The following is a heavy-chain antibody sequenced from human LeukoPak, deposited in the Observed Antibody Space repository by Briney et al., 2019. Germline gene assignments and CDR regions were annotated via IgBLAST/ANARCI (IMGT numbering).Heavy chain of an antibody. D-gene: IGHD2-2*01. Sequence: ASVKVSRKASGYTFTSYGISWVRQAPGQGLEWMGWISAYNGNTNYAQKLQGRVTMTTDTSTSTAYMELRSLRSDDTAVYYCARVLNPYCSSTSCYYLTFDYWGQGTLVTVSS. CDR1: GYTFTSYG. V-gene: IGHV1-18*01. J-gene: IGHJ4*02. CDR3: ARVLNPYCSSTSCYYLTFDY. CDR2: ISAYNGNT.